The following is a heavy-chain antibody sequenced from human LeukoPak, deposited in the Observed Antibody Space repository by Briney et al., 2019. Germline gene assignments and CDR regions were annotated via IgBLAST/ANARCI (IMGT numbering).Heavy chain of an antibody. CDR1: GYTFSGYY. Sequence: GASVTVSCKASGYTFSGYYMHWVRQAPGQGLEWMGWINPHSGGTNYAQKFQGRVTMTRDTSIGTAYMELSRLRSDDTAVYYCARDRSPYIVVVPAATNWFDPWGQGTLVTVSS. D-gene: IGHD2-2*01. J-gene: IGHJ5*02. CDR3: ARDRSPYIVVVPAATNWFDP. CDR2: INPHSGGT. V-gene: IGHV1-2*02.